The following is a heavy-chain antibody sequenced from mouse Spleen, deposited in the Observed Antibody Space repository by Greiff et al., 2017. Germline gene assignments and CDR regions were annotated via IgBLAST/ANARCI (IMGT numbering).Heavy chain of an antibody. J-gene: IGHJ2*01. CDR1: GFTFSSYA. CDR2: ISDGGSYT. V-gene: IGHV5-4*01. Sequence: EVHLVESGGGLVKPGGSLKLSCAASGFTFSSYAMSWVRQTPEKRLEWVATISDGGSYTYYPDNVKGRFTISRDNAKNNLYLQMSHLKSEDTAMYYCARDRGDYDDYFDYWGQGTTLTVSS. D-gene: IGHD2-4*01. CDR3: ARDRGDYDDYFDY.